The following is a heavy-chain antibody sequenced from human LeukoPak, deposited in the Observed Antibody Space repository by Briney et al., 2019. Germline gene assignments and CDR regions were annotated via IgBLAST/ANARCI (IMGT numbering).Heavy chain of an antibody. D-gene: IGHD3-22*01. Sequence: SETLSLTCTVSGGSISSYYWSWIRQPPGKGLEWIGYIYYSGSTNYNPSLKSRVTISVDTSKNQFSLKLSSVTAADTAVYYCARGLGDSSGYENWFDPWGQGTLVTVSS. V-gene: IGHV4-59*01. CDR3: ARGLGDSSGYENWFDP. CDR2: IYYSGST. CDR1: GGSISSYY. J-gene: IGHJ5*02.